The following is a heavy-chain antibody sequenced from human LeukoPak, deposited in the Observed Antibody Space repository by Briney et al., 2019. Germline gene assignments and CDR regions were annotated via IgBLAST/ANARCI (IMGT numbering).Heavy chain of an antibody. D-gene: IGHD5-18*01. J-gene: IGHJ6*03. CDR1: GFTFSTYW. V-gene: IGHV3-7*01. CDR2: IKQDGSEK. CDR3: ARVHEAYIYVTNNYYYTDV. Sequence: PGGSLRLSCETSGFTFSTYWMTWVRLAPGKGLEWVATIKQDGSEKYYVDSVKGRFTISRDYAKKSLFLQMNSLRAEDTAVYCCARVHEAYIYVTNNYYYTDVWGKGTTVTVSS.